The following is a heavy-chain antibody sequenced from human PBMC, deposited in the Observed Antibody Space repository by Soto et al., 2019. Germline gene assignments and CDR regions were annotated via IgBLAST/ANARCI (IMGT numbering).Heavy chain of an antibody. D-gene: IGHD3-10*01. CDR1: GFTFSSYG. CDR3: ARDKEGWFGELGFDY. Sequence: QVQLVESGGGVVQPGRSLRLSCAASGFTFSSYGMHWVRQAPGKGLEWVAVIWYDGSNKYYADSVKGRFTISRDNSKNTLYLQMTSLRAEDTAVYYCARDKEGWFGELGFDYWGQGTLVTVSS. V-gene: IGHV3-33*01. CDR2: IWYDGSNK. J-gene: IGHJ4*02.